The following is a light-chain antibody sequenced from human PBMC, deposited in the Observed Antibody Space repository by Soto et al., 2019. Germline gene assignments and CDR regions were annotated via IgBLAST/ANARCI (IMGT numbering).Light chain of an antibody. Sequence: EIVMTQSPATLSVSPGERATLPCRASQSVSSNLAWYQQKPGQAPRLLIYGASTRATGIPARFSGSGSGTDFTLTISSLQSEDFAVYYCQQYNNWPTWTFGQGT. CDR2: GAS. V-gene: IGKV3-15*01. CDR3: QQYNNWPTWT. CDR1: QSVSSN. J-gene: IGKJ1*01.